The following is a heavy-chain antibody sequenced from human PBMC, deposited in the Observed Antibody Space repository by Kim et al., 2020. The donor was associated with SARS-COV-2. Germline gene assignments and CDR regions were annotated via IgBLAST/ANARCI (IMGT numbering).Heavy chain of an antibody. J-gene: IGHJ3*02. CDR3: ARALGGATRGDAFDI. V-gene: IGHV5-10-1*01. Sequence: GESLKISCKGSGYSFTSYWISWVRQMPGKGLEWMGRIDPSDSYTNYSPSFQGHVTISADKSISTAYLQWSSLKASDTAMYYCARALGGATRGDAFDIWGQGTMVTVSS. CDR1: GYSFTSYW. D-gene: IGHD1-26*01. CDR2: IDPSDSYT.